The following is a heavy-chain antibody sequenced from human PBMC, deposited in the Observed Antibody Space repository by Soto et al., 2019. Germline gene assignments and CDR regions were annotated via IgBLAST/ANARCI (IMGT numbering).Heavy chain of an antibody. CDR3: AKRDVPHSTSNAYFYDH. CDR2: ISVSVGST. J-gene: IGHJ4*02. CDR1: GFTFAPST. D-gene: IGHD2-21*02. V-gene: IGHV3-23*01. Sequence: PGGSLRLSCCVSGFTFAPSTMSGVRQAPGKGLEWVSTISVSVGSTYSADSVQGRFTVSSDISDNTLFLRMTSLTADDTAVYFCAKRDVPHSTSNAYFYDHWGRGVLVTVSS.